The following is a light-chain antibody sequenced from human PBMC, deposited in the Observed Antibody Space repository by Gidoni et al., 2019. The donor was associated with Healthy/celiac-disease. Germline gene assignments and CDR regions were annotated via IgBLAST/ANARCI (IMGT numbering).Light chain of an antibody. CDR2: AAS. CDR3: QQSYSTLYT. V-gene: IGKV1-39*01. CDR1: QSISSY. J-gene: IGKJ2*01. Sequence: DIQMTQSPSSLSASVVDRVTITCRASQSISSYLNWYQQKPGKAPKLLIYAASSLQSGVPSRFSGSGSGTDFTLNISSLQPEDFATYYCQQSYSTLYTFGQGTKLEIK.